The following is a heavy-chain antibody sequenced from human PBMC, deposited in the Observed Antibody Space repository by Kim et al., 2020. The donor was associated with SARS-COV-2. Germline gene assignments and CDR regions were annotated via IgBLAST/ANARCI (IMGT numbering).Heavy chain of an antibody. V-gene: IGHV1-3*01. D-gene: IGHD3-3*01. J-gene: IGHJ4*02. Sequence: AAVKVSCKASGYTFTSYAMHWVRQAPGQRLEWMGWINAGNGNTKYSQKFQGRVTITRDTSASTAYMELSSLRSEDTAVYYCASQTRVSYYDFWSGLYWGQGTLVTVSS. CDR1: GYTFTSYA. CDR3: ASQTRVSYYDFWSGLY. CDR2: INAGNGNT.